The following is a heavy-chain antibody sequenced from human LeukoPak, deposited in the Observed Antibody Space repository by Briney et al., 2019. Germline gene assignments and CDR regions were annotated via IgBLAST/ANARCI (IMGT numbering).Heavy chain of an antibody. CDR2: IYYSGST. CDR3: ARDGRGYSADWYFDL. V-gene: IGHV4-59*01. CDR1: GGSISSYY. Sequence: SETLSLTCTVSGGSISSYYWSWIRQPPGKGLEWIGYIYYSGSTNYNPSLKSRVTMSVDTSKNQFSLKLSSVTAADTAVYYCARDGRGYSADWYFDLWGRGTLVTVSS. D-gene: IGHD5-12*01. J-gene: IGHJ2*01.